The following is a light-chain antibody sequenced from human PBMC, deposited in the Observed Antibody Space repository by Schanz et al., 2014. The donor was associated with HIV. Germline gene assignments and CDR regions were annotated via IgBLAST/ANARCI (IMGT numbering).Light chain of an antibody. V-gene: IGLV1-51*01. Sequence: QSVLTQPPSVSAAPGQKVTISCSGSSSNIGNKNVAWYQLLPGTAPKLLIFDNNKRPSGIPDRFSGSKSGTSASLAISGLRSEDEADYYCAAWDDSLDGRLFGGGTKLTVL. J-gene: IGLJ2*01. CDR1: SSNIGNKN. CDR3: AAWDDSLDGRL. CDR2: DNN.